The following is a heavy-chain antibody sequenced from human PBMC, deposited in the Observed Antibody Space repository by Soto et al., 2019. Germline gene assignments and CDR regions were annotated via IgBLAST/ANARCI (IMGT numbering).Heavy chain of an antibody. CDR1: GFTFSSYW. J-gene: IGHJ6*02. V-gene: IGHV3-7*02. CDR3: AKAFYGSGSYYRMDV. Sequence: PGGSLRLSCAASGFTFSSYWMSWVRQAPGKGLEWVANIKEDGSEKYYADSVKGRFTISRDNSKNTLYLQMNSLRAEDTAVYYCAKAFYGSGSYYRMDVWGQGTTVTVSS. D-gene: IGHD3-10*01. CDR2: IKEDGSEK.